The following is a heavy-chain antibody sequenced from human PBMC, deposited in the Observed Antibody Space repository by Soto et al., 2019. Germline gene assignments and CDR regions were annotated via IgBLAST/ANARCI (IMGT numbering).Heavy chain of an antibody. Sequence: ASVKVSCKASGGTFSSYAISWVRQAPGQGLEWMGGIIPIFGTANYAQKFQGRVTITADESTSTAYMELSSLRSEDTAVHYCARGARYYYYYGMDVWGQGTTVTVSS. CDR1: GGTFSSYA. CDR2: IIPIFGTA. CDR3: ARGARYYYYYGMDV. V-gene: IGHV1-69*13. J-gene: IGHJ6*02.